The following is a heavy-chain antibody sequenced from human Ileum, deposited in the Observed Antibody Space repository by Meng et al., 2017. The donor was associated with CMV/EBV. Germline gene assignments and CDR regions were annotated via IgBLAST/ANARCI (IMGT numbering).Heavy chain of an antibody. V-gene: IGHV1-69*05. CDR2: IIPIFGTA. D-gene: IGHD3-3*01. J-gene: IGHJ4*02. Sequence: TFRSYAISWVRQAPGQVLEWMGGIIPIFGTANYAQKFQGRVTITTDESTSTAYMELSSLRSEDTAVYYCARSRITIFGVETPYFDYWGQGTLVTVSS. CDR3: ARSRITIFGVETPYFDY. CDR1: TFRSYA.